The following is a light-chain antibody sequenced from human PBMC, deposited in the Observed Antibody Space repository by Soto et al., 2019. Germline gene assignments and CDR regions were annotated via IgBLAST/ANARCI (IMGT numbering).Light chain of an antibody. Sequence: EIQITQSPFVLAASVGERVTSTFRASQSISSWLACYQQKPGKAPKLLIYKASTLESGVPSNFSGSGSGTEFTLTISSLQPEDFATYYCQKYNSYPWTFGQGTKVDIK. CDR3: QKYNSYPWT. J-gene: IGKJ1*01. V-gene: IGKV1-5*03. CDR1: QSISSW. CDR2: KAS.